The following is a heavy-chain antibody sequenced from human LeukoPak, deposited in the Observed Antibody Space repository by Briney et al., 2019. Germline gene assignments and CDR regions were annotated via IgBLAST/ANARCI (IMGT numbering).Heavy chain of an antibody. CDR2: IKQDGSEK. J-gene: IGHJ4*02. CDR1: GFTFSSSW. D-gene: IGHD3-22*01. V-gene: IGHV3-7*01. Sequence: GGSLRLSCAASGFTFSSSWMNWVRQAPGKGLEWVADIKQDGSEKYYVDSVKGRFTISRDNAKNSLFLQMNSLGAEDTAVYYCARGDYYDRFFDYWAREPWSPSPQ. CDR3: ARGDYYDRFFDY.